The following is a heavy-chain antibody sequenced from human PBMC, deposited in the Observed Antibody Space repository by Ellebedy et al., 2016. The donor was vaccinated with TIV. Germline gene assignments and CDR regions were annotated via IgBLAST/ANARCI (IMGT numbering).Heavy chain of an antibody. D-gene: IGHD5/OR15-5a*01. CDR2: MSASGGNT. CDR3: ARGPRGLHTGLAY. V-gene: IGHV3-21*04. CDR1: GFTFGNAW. Sequence: PGGSLRLSCAASGFTFGNAWMTWVRQAPGKGLEWVSAMSASGGNTYYADSVKGRFTISRDNARNSLYLQMNSLRVEDTAMYDCARGPRGLHTGLAYWGQGTLVTVSS. J-gene: IGHJ4*02.